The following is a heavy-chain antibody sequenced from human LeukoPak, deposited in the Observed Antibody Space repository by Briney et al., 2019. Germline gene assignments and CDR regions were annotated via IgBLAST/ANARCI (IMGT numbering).Heavy chain of an antibody. Sequence: GGSLRLSCAASGFTFSNAWMSWVRQAPGKGLEWVGRIKSKTDGGTTDYAAPVKGRFTISRDDSKNALYLQMNSLKTEDTAVYYCTTDEPTRYDILTGWVYWGQGTLVTVSS. CDR2: IKSKTDGGTT. CDR1: GFTFSNAW. V-gene: IGHV3-15*01. CDR3: TTDEPTRYDILTGWVY. J-gene: IGHJ4*02. D-gene: IGHD3-9*01.